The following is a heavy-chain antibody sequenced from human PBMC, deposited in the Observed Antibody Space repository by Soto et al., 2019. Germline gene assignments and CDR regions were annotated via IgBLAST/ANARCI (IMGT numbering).Heavy chain of an antibody. CDR2: ISSNGGST. D-gene: IGHD3-22*01. CDR3: VINDYDSSGYYFDY. CDR1: GFTFSSYA. V-gene: IGHV3-64D*08. J-gene: IGHJ4*02. Sequence: SLRLSCSASGFTFSSYAMHWVRQAPGKGLEYVSAISSNGGSTYYADSVKGRFTISRDNSKNTLYLQMSSLRAEDTAVYYCVINDYDSSGYYFDYWGQGTLVTVSS.